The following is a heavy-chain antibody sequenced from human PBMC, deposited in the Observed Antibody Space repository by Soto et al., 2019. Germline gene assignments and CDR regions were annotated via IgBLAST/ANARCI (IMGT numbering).Heavy chain of an antibody. V-gene: IGHV3-30-3*01. Sequence: GGSLRLSCTGSGFSFSNFAMHWGRRAPGKGLEWVAVISYDGSEEYYADSVKGRFTISRDNSKNTLYLQMSSLRGEDTAVYYCARDRDEILTGYHDYWGQGTVVTVSS. J-gene: IGHJ4*02. CDR3: ARDRDEILTGYHDY. D-gene: IGHD3-9*01. CDR1: GFSFSNFA. CDR2: ISYDGSEE.